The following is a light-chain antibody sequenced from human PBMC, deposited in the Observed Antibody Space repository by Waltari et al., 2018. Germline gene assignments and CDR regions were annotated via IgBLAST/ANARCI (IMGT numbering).Light chain of an antibody. CDR2: GAS. CDR1: ATFFSSN. CDR3: QQYGSSPLT. Sequence: EVVLTQSPGTVSLSPGERVTLSCRASATFFSSNLAWYQQRPGQAPRLLIYGASKRATDTPDRFSGGGSGTDFTLTISRLEPKDFAVYYCQQYGSSPLTFGGGTKVEIK. V-gene: IGKV3-20*01. J-gene: IGKJ4*01.